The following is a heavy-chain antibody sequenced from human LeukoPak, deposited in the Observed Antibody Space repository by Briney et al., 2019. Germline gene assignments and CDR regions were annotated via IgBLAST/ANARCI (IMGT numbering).Heavy chain of an antibody. D-gene: IGHD3-22*01. CDR3: ARVQYYYDSRGYYFDY. J-gene: IGHJ4*02. CDR1: GGSISSGSYY. CDR2: IYYSGST. Sequence: SETLSLTCTVSGGSISSGSYYWGWIRQPPGKGLEWIGSIYYSGSTYYNPSLKSRVTISVDTSKNQFSLKLSSVTAADTAVYYCARVQYYYDSRGYYFDYWGQGTLVTVSS. V-gene: IGHV4-39*07.